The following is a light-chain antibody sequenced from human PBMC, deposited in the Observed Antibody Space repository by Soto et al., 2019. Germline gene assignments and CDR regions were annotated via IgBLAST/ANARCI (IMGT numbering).Light chain of an antibody. V-gene: IGKV3-15*01. CDR1: QSVSTN. CDR3: QQYNTWPRT. Sequence: EIVMTQSPATLSVPPGERATLSCRASQSVSTNFAWYQQKPGQAPRLLIYGASTRATAVPARFTASGSGTEFTLTISSLQSEDFAVYYCQQYNTWPRTFGQGTKVEAK. J-gene: IGKJ1*01. CDR2: GAS.